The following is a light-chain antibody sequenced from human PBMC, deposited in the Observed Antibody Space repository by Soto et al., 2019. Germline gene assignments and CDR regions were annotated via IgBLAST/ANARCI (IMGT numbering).Light chain of an antibody. CDR2: DAS. CDR3: QQYNSCSTWT. J-gene: IGKJ1*01. CDR1: QSISSW. Sequence: DIQMTQSPSTLSASVGDRVTITCRASQSISSWLAWYQQKPGKAPKLLIYDASSLESGVPSRFSGSGSGTEFTLTISSLQPDDFATYYCQQYNSCSTWTFGQGTKVDI. V-gene: IGKV1-5*01.